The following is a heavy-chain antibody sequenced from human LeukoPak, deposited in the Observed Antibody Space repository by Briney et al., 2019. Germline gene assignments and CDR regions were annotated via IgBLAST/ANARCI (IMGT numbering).Heavy chain of an antibody. D-gene: IGHD1-26*01. CDR3: ARGNWEPADY. V-gene: IGHV3-74*01. CDR1: GFTFSDYW. CDR2: IKPDGSST. J-gene: IGHJ4*02. Sequence: GGALRLSCAASGFTFSDYWMHWVRQAPGKGLVWVSDIKPDGSSTRYADSVKGRFTISRDNAKNTLYLQMNSLRVEDTAVYYCARGNWEPADYWGQGTLVTVSS.